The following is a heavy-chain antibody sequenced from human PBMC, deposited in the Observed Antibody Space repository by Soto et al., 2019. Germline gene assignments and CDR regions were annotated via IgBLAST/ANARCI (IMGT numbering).Heavy chain of an antibody. CDR3: AREVGASPDYFDY. D-gene: IGHD1-26*01. V-gene: IGHV4-61*08. J-gene: IGHJ4*02. CDR1: GGSISSDDYF. Sequence: PSETLSLTCTVSGGSISSDDYFWTWIRQPPGKGLEWIGYIYYTGSTIYNSSLKSRITISLDTSKNQFSLQVRSVTAADTAVYYCAREVGASPDYFDYWGQGTLVTVSS. CDR2: IYYTGST.